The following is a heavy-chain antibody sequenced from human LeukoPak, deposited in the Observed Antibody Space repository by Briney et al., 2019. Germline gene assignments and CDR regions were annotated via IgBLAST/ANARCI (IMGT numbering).Heavy chain of an antibody. Sequence: GGSLRLSCAAPGFTFSSYGMSRVRQAPGKGLEWVASINPDGNKKYSADSVKGRFTISRDNAENSLYLQMNSLRVEDTAFYYCARDLAYSRLDYWGQGMLVTVSS. D-gene: IGHD5-18*01. V-gene: IGHV3-7*01. CDR3: ARDLAYSRLDY. CDR2: INPDGNKK. J-gene: IGHJ4*02. CDR1: GFTFSSYG.